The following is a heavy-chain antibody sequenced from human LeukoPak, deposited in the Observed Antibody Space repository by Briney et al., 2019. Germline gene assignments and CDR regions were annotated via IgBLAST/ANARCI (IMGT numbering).Heavy chain of an antibody. Sequence: PSETLSLTCTVSGDSISSYYWSWIRQPPGKGPEWIGYIYYSGSPNYNPSLKSRVTISVDTSKNQFSLKLNSVTAADTAVYYCARGRGYSGPWDYWGQGTLVTVSS. CDR3: ARGRGYSGPWDY. D-gene: IGHD5-12*01. V-gene: IGHV4-59*01. CDR1: GDSISSYY. CDR2: IYYSGSP. J-gene: IGHJ4*02.